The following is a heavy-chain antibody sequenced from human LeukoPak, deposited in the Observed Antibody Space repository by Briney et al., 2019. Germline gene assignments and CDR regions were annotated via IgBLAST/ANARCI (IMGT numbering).Heavy chain of an antibody. CDR2: ISYDGSNK. D-gene: IGHD6-13*01. V-gene: IGHV3-30*18. CDR3: ANDVTSSSWYSYYYYGMDV. Sequence: GGSLRLSCAASGFTFSSYDMHWVRQAPGKGLEWVAVISYDGSNKYYADSVKGRFTISRDNSKNTLYLQMNSLRAEDTAVYYCANDVTSSSWYSYYYYGMDVWGQGTTVTVSS. CDR1: GFTFSSYD. J-gene: IGHJ6*02.